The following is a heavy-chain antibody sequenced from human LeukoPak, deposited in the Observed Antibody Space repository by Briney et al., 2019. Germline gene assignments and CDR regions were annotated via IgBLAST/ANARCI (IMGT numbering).Heavy chain of an antibody. CDR1: GFTFSSYG. J-gene: IGHJ6*02. Sequence: GGSLRLSCAASGFTFSSYGMHWVRQAPGKGLEWVAVISYDGSNKYYADSVKGRFTISRDNSKNTLYLQMNSLRAEDTAVYYCAREYYDSMMDVWGQGTTVTVSS. D-gene: IGHD3-3*01. V-gene: IGHV3-30*03. CDR3: AREYYDSMMDV. CDR2: ISYDGSNK.